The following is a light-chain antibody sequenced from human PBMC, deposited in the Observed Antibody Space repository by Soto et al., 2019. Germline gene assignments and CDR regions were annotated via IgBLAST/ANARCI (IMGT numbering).Light chain of an antibody. V-gene: IGKV3-11*01. Sequence: EIVLKQSPATLSLSPGERGSLSCRASQSVGSSLAWYQQKPGQAPRLLIYDASNRATGIPARFSGSGSGTDFTLTISSLEPEDFAVYYCQQRSNWPRTFGQGTKVEIK. CDR2: DAS. CDR1: QSVGSS. CDR3: QQRSNWPRT. J-gene: IGKJ1*01.